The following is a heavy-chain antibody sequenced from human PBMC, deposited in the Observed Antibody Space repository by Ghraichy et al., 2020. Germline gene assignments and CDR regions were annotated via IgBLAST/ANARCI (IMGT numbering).Heavy chain of an antibody. J-gene: IGHJ3*02. CDR1: GFTFSSDA. Sequence: GGSLRLSCAASGFTFSSDAMSWVRQAPGKGLEWVSAITGDGGGTYYADSVKGRFTISRDNSKNTLYLQMNSLRAEDMALYYCAKKYCSTSSCYVFAFDIWGQGTMVTVSS. CDR2: ITGDGGGT. D-gene: IGHD2-2*01. V-gene: IGHV3-23*01. CDR3: AKKYCSTSSCYVFAFDI.